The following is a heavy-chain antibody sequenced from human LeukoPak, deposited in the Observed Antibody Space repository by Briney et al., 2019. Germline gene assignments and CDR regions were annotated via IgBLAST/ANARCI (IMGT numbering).Heavy chain of an antibody. CDR1: GFTFSSYW. V-gene: IGHV3-74*01. Sequence: GGSLRLSCAASGFTFSSYWMHWVRQAPGKGLVWVSRITSDGSSTSYADSVKGRFTISRDNAKNTLYLQMNSLRAEDTAVYYCARDHGGGWYGDHFDYWGQGTLVTVSS. D-gene: IGHD6-19*01. CDR2: ITSDGSST. CDR3: ARDHGGGWYGDHFDY. J-gene: IGHJ4*02.